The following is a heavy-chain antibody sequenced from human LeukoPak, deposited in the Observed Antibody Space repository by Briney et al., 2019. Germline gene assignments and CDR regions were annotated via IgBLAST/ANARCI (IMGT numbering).Heavy chain of an antibody. CDR3: ARDEFSGWSRGAFDI. CDR1: GYTFTGYY. CDR2: INPNSGGT. Sequence: AASVKVSCKASGYTFTGYYMHWVRQAPGQGLEWMGWINPNSGGTNYAQKFQGRVTMTRDTSISTAYMELSRLRSDDTAVYYCARDEFSGWSRGAFDIWGQGTMVTVSS. D-gene: IGHD2-15*01. V-gene: IGHV1-2*02. J-gene: IGHJ3*02.